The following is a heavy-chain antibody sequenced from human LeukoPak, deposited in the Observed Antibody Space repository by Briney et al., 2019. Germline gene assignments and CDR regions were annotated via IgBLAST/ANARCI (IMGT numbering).Heavy chain of an antibody. CDR3: AKAEYSSSAFDY. CDR1: GFTFSSYG. CDR2: IRYDGSNK. Sequence: PGGSLRLSCAASGFTFSSYGMHWVRQAPGKGLEWVAFIRYDGSNKYYADSVKGRFTISRDNSKNTLYLQMSSLRAEDTAVYYCAKAEYSSSAFDYWGQGTLVTVSS. J-gene: IGHJ4*02. V-gene: IGHV3-30*02. D-gene: IGHD6-6*01.